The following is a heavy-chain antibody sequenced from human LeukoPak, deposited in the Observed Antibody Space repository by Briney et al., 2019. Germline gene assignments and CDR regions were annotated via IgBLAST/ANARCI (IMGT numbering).Heavy chain of an antibody. CDR3: ARDLSRSTIFGVVIYYYGMDV. D-gene: IGHD3-3*01. V-gene: IGHV1-2*06. J-gene: IGHJ6*02. CDR1: GYTFTGYY. CDR2: INPSSGGT. Sequence: GASVKVSCKVSGYTFTGYYLHWVRQAPGQGLEWMGRINPSSGGTNYAQKFQGRVTMTRDTSINTAYMELSRLRSDDTAVYYCARDLSRSTIFGVVIYYYGMDVWGQGTTVTVSS.